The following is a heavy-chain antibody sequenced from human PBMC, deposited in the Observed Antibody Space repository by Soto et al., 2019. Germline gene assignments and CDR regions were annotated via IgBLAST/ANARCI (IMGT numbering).Heavy chain of an antibody. CDR1: CYSISSGYY. CDR2: IYHSGST. V-gene: IGHV4-38-2*01. D-gene: IGHD3-16*02. CDR3: ARGRNYDYVWGSYRSNWFDP. J-gene: IGHJ5*02. Sequence: PSETLSLTCAVSCYSISSGYYWGWIRQPPGKGLEWIGSIYHSGSTYYNPSLKSRVTISVDTSKNQFSLKLSSVTAADTAVYYCARGRNYDYVWGSYRSNWFDPWGQGTLVTVSS.